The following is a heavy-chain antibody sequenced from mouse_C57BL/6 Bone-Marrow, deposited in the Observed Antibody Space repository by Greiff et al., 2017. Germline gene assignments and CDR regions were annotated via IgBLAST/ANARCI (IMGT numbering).Heavy chain of an antibody. Sequence: EVQRVESGGDLVKPGGSLKLSCAASGFTFSSYGMSWVRQTPDKRLEWVATISSGGSYTYYPESVKGEFTISRDNATNTLYLQMSSLKSEDTAMYKCARHYYYCSSYLDYWGQGTTLTVSS. CDR2: ISSGGSYT. D-gene: IGHD1-1*01. CDR1: GFTFSSYG. V-gene: IGHV5-6*01. CDR3: ARHYYYCSSYLDY. J-gene: IGHJ2*01.